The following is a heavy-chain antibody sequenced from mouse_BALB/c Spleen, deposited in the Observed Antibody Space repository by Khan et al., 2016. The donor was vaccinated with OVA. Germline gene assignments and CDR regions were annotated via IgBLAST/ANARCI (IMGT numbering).Heavy chain of an antibody. CDR2: IWGGGNT. CDR3: AKCVWSYYFSLDY. CDR1: GFSLNDYG. J-gene: IGHJ4*01. Sequence: QVQLKQSGPGLVAPSQSLSITCTVSGFSLNDYGVSWIRQPQGKGLEWLGVIWGGGNTYYNSALKSRLSISKDNSKSQVFLKMSSLQTDDTAMYYCAKCVWSYYFSLDYWGQGTSVTVSS. V-gene: IGHV2-6-5*01.